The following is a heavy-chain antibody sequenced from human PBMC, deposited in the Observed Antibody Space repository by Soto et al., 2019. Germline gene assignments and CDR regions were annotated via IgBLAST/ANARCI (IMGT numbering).Heavy chain of an antibody. CDR2: IYPSDSDT. J-gene: IGHJ4*02. CDR1: GYNFAGYG. D-gene: IGHD3-3*01. Sequence: GESLKISCKGSGYNFAGYGIAWVRQMPGKGLELMGIIYPSDSDTRYRPSFQGQVTISADKSISSAYLQWSSLRASDTAMYYCARGGVSTRPFDYWGQGTPFRVSS. CDR3: ARGGVSTRPFDY. V-gene: IGHV5-51*01.